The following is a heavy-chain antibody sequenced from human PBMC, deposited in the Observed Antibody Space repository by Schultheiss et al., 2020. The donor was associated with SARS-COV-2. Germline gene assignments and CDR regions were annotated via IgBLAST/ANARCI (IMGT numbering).Heavy chain of an antibody. V-gene: IGHV3-11*06. J-gene: IGHJ3*02. D-gene: IGHD2-2*01. CDR2: ISSSSSYI. Sequence: GESLKISCAASGFTFSDYYMSWIRQAPGKGLEWVSYISSSSSYIYYADSVKGRFTISRDNAKNSLYLQMNSLRAEDTAVYYCARGVVVVPDAFDIWGQGTMVTVSS. CDR1: GFTFSDYY. CDR3: ARGVVVVPDAFDI.